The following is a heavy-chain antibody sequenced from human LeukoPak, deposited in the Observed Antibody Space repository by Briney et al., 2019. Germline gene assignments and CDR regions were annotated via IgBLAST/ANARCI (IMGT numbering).Heavy chain of an antibody. J-gene: IGHJ3*02. D-gene: IGHD3-22*01. V-gene: IGHV4-61*01. Sequence: SETLSLTCTVSGGSVSSGSYHWSWIRQPPGKGLEWIGYIYYSGSTNYNPSLKSRVTISVDTSKNQFSLKLSSATAADAAVYYCARDSPGGSGYYIDAFDIWGQGTMVTVSS. CDR1: GGSVSSGSYH. CDR2: IYYSGST. CDR3: ARDSPGGSGYYIDAFDI.